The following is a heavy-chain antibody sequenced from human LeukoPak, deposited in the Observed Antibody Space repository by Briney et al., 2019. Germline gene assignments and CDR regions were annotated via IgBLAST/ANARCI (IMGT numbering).Heavy chain of an antibody. Sequence: GGSLRLSCAASGFTFSDYYMSWIRQAPGKGLEWGSYISSSGSTIYYADSVKGRFTISRDNAKNSLYLQMNSLRAEDTAVYYCARDVGYYYDSSGYYAYWGQGPLVTVSS. CDR2: ISSSGSTI. D-gene: IGHD3-22*01. CDR3: ARDVGYYYDSSGYYAY. V-gene: IGHV3-11*01. J-gene: IGHJ4*02. CDR1: GFTFSDYY.